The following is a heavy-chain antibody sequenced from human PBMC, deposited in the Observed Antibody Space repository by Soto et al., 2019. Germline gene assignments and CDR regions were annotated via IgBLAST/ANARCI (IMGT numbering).Heavy chain of an antibody. D-gene: IGHD5-12*01. V-gene: IGHV1-69*12. Sequence: QVQLVQSGAEVKKPGSSVKVSCKASGGTFSSYAISWVRQAPGQGLEWMGGIIPIFGTANYAQKFQGRVTITADESTSTAYLELSSLRSEDTAVYYCARDHTTSTSDIVAIAYYYYYGMDVWGQGTTVTVSS. CDR3: ARDHTTSTSDIVAIAYYYYYGMDV. CDR1: GGTFSSYA. J-gene: IGHJ6*02. CDR2: IIPIFGTA.